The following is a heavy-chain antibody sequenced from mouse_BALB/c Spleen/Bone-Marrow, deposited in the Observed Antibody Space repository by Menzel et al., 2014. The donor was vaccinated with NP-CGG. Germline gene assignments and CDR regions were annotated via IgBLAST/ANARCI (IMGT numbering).Heavy chain of an antibody. J-gene: IGHJ3*01. V-gene: IGHV4-1*02. Sequence: EVQLQESGGGLVQPGGSLKLSCAASGFDFSRYWMSWVRQAPGKGLEWIGEINPDSSTINYTPSLKDKFIISRDNAKNTLYLQMSKVRSEDTALYYCSRLSYYGRFAYWGQGTLVTVSA. D-gene: IGHD1-1*01. CDR1: GFDFSRYW. CDR3: SRLSYYGRFAY. CDR2: INPDSSTI.